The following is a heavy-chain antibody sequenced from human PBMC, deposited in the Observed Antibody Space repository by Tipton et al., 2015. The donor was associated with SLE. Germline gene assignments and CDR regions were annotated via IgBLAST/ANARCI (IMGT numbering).Heavy chain of an antibody. CDR2: IYSSGST. D-gene: IGHD1-26*01. V-gene: IGHV4-61*02. CDR3: ARSGSYSQFDY. Sequence: TLSLTCTVSGGSISSGPYHWSWIRQPAGKGLEWIGRIYSSGSTNYNPSLKSRVTISVDTSKNQFSLNLSSVTAADTAVYYCARSGSYSQFDYWGQGTLVTVSS. J-gene: IGHJ4*02. CDR1: GGSISSGPYH.